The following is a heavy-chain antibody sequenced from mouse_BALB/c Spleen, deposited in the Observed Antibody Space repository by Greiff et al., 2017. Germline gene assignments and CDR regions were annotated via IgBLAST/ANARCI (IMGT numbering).Heavy chain of an antibody. J-gene: IGHJ3*01. D-gene: IGHD2-3*01. CDR1: GYTFTSYW. Sequence: QVQLQQPGAELVKPGAPVKLSCKASGYTFTSYWMNWVKQRPGRGLEWIGRIDPSDSETHYNQKFKDKATLTVDKSSSTAYIQLSSLTSEDSAVYFCARGNGYYRFAYWGQGTLVTVSA. V-gene: IGHV1-69*02. CDR2: IDPSDSET. CDR3: ARGNGYYRFAY.